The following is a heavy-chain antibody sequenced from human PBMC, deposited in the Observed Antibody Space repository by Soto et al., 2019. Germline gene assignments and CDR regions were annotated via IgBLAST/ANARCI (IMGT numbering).Heavy chain of an antibody. CDR3: ARTPRHGYTGYYFDY. Sequence: QVQLQESGPGLVKPSGTLSLTCAVSGGSISSSNWWSWVRQPPGKGLEWIGEIYHSGSTNYNPSLKSRVTRSVDKSKNQFSLKLSSMTAADTAVYTYARTPRHGYTGYYFDYWGQGTLVTVSS. CDR1: GGSISSSNW. CDR2: IYHSGST. J-gene: IGHJ4*02. D-gene: IGHD5-18*01. V-gene: IGHV4-4*02.